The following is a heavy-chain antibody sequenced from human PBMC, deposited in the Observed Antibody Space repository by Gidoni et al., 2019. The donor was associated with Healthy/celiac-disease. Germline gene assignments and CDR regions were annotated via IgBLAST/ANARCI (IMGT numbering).Heavy chain of an antibody. V-gene: IGHV1-69*02. CDR2: IIPILGIA. CDR1: VCTFSSYT. J-gene: IGHJ4*02. CDR3: ARQSHYWRGGESTVTTPLDY. D-gene: IGHD4-17*01. Sequence: QVQLVQSGAEVKKPGSSVTVSCQASVCTFSSYTISWLRQAPGQGLEWMGRIIPILGIANYAQKFQGRVTITADKSTSTAYMELISLRSEDTAVYYCARQSHYWRGGESTVTTPLDYWGQGTLVTVSS.